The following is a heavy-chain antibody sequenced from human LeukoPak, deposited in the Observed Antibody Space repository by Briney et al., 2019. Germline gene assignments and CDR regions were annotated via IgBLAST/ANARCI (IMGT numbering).Heavy chain of an antibody. J-gene: IGHJ4*02. CDR3: ARRTPASAGTTKFDY. Sequence: PSETLSLTCTVSGGSISSSGYYWGWIRQPPGKGLEWIGSIYSSGSTYYNPSLKSRVTISVDTSKNHFSLKLSSVTAADTAVYYCARRTPASAGTTKFDYWGQGTLVTVSS. CDR1: GGSISSSGYY. CDR2: IYSSGST. D-gene: IGHD1-26*01. V-gene: IGHV4-39*07.